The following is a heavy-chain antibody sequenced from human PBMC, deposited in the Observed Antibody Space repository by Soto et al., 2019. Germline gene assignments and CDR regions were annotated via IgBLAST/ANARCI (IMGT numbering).Heavy chain of an antibody. Sequence: QEQLMESGGGVVQPGRSLRLSCVASGFSFSSQAMHWVRQAPGKGREWVAAMSNDGNRQLYADSVKDRFTISRDNSRNTMDLQMNNLRTEDTGVYFCARDIYSYGSVGTPDIWGQGTMVTVSS. V-gene: IGHV3-30-3*01. CDR3: ARDIYSYGSVGTPDI. J-gene: IGHJ3*02. CDR2: MSNDGNRQ. CDR1: GFSFSSQA. D-gene: IGHD5-18*01.